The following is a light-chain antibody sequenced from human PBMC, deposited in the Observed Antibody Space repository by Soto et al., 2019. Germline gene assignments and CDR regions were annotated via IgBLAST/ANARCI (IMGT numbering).Light chain of an antibody. CDR3: LQHNSYPLT. V-gene: IGKV1-17*01. CDR1: QGITTD. Sequence: DVQMTQSPSSLSASVGDRVTITCRASQGITTDLGWYQQKPGKAPKRLIYLASSLQSGVPSRFSGSGSGTEFTLTISSLEPEDVATYYCLQHNSYPLTFGPGTKVNI. CDR2: LAS. J-gene: IGKJ3*01.